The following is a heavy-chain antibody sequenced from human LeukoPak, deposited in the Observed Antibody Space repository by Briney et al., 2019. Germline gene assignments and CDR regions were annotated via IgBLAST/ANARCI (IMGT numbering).Heavy chain of an antibody. CDR3: AWYSSGWKKDAFDV. J-gene: IGHJ3*01. CDR2: IIPIFGTA. D-gene: IGHD6-19*01. CDR1: GGTFSSYA. Sequence: GASVTVSCKASGGTFSSYAISWVRQAPGQGPEWMGWIIPIFGTANYAQKFQGRVTITTDECTSTAYMELSSLRTEDTAVNYGAWYSSGWKKDAFDVSDQGTMVTVSS. V-gene: IGHV1-69*05.